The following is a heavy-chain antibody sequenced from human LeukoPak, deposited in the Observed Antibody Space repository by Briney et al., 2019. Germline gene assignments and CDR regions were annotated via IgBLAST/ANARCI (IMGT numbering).Heavy chain of an antibody. CDR2: IYNSGST. CDR3: ARRLRIAAAGDAFDI. D-gene: IGHD6-13*01. J-gene: IGHJ3*02. Sequence: SETLSLTCTVSGGSISNYYWSWIRQPPGKGLEWIGYIYNSGSTNYNPSLKSRVTIVVDTSKNQFSLKLSSVTAADTAVYYCARRLRIAAAGDAFDIWGQGTMVTVSS. V-gene: IGHV4-59*01. CDR1: GGSISNYY.